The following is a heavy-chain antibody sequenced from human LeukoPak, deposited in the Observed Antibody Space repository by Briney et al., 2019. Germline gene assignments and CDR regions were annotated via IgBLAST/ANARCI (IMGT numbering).Heavy chain of an antibody. J-gene: IGHJ4*02. CDR3: ARGATRGYCSSTSCPRSFDY. CDR1: GGSISSGSYY. D-gene: IGHD2-2*01. Sequence: SETLSLTCTVSGGSISSGSYYWSWIRQPAGKGLEWIGRIYTSDTNYNPSLKSRVTISVDTSKNQFSLKLNSVTAADTAVYYCARGATRGYCSSTSCPRSFDYWGQGTLVTVSS. V-gene: IGHV4-61*02. CDR2: IYTSDT.